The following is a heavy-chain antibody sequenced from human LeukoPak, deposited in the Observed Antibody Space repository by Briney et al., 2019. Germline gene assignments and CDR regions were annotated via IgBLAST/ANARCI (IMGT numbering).Heavy chain of an antibody. V-gene: IGHV4-59*01. CDR3: ARAHGSGSYYRAPYFDY. D-gene: IGHD3-10*01. CDR2: IYYSGST. Sequence: SETLSLTCTASGGSISSYYWSWIRQPPGKGLEWIGYIYYSGSTNYNPSLKSRVTISVDTSKNQFSLKLSSVTAADTAVYYCARAHGSGSYYRAPYFDYWGQGTLVTVSS. J-gene: IGHJ4*02. CDR1: GGSISSYY.